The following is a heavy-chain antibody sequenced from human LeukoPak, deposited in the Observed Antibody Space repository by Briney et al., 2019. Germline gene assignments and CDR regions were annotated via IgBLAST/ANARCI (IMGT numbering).Heavy chain of an antibody. J-gene: IGHJ4*02. CDR2: IYYSGST. CDR1: GGSISSSSYY. D-gene: IGHD3-10*01. V-gene: IGHV4-39*01. Sequence: PSETLSLTCTVSGGSISSSSYYWGWIRQPPGKGLEWIGSIYYSGSTYYNPSLKSRVTISVDTSKNQFSLKLSSVTAADTAVYYCARARRGVRTPFDYWGQGTLVTVSS. CDR3: ARARRGVRTPFDY.